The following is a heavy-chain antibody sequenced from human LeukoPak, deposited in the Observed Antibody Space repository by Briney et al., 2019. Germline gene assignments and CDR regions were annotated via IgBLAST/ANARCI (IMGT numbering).Heavy chain of an antibody. D-gene: IGHD6-13*01. J-gene: IGHJ5*02. Sequence: SETLSLTCTVSGYSISSGYYWGWIRQPPGKGLEWIGSIYHSGSTYYNPSLKSRVTISVDTSKNQFSLKLSSVTAADTAVYYCARIAAAEHNWFDPWGQGTLVTVSS. V-gene: IGHV4-38-2*02. CDR3: ARIAAAEHNWFDP. CDR1: GYSISSGYY. CDR2: IYHSGST.